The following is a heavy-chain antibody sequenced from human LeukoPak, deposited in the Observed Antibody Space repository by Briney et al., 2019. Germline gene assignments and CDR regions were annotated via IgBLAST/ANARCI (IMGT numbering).Heavy chain of an antibody. CDR1: GGSISSNNYY. CDR3: ARGGYYGSGNDFRFDP. D-gene: IGHD3-10*01. J-gene: IGHJ5*02. Sequence: SETLSLTCTVSGGSISSNNYYWGWIRQSPGKGLEWIGSMYYSGSTYYNPSLKSRVTISVDTSKNQFSLKLSSVTAADTAVYYCARGGYYGSGNDFRFDPWGQGTLVTVSS. CDR2: MYYSGST. V-gene: IGHV4-39*07.